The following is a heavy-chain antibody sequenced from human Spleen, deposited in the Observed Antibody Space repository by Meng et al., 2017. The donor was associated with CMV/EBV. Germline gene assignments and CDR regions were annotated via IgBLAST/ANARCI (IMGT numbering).Heavy chain of an antibody. CDR2: NSGSGDST. J-gene: IGHJ4*02. CDR3: EKTGGRTSETY. Sequence: GGLRLSCAASGFTFDNYDLSWVRQAPGKGLEWVSANSGSGDSTYYADSVKGRFTVSTDTSKNTLYLHMNSLRAEDTAVYYCEKTGGRTSETYWGQGTLVTVSS. CDR1: GFTFDNYD. D-gene: IGHD2-2*01. V-gene: IGHV3-23*01.